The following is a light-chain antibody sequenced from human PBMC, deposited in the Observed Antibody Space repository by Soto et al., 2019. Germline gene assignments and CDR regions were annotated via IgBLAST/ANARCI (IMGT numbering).Light chain of an antibody. V-gene: IGLV1-44*01. J-gene: IGLJ3*02. CDR1: GSNIGRNT. CDR3: AAWDDSLNGWV. Sequence: QSVLTQPPSASGTPGQRVTISCSGSGSNIGRNTVNWYQQLPGTAPKLLIYSNNQRPSGVPDRCSGSKSGTSVSLAISGLQSEDEADYYCAAWDDSLNGWVFGGGTKLTVL. CDR2: SNN.